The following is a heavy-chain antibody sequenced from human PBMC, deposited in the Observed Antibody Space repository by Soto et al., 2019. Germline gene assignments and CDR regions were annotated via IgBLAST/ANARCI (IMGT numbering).Heavy chain of an antibody. Sequence: GGSLRLSCAASGFTFIIYAMSWVRQAPGKGLEWVSAISGSGGSTYYADSVKGRFTISRDNSKNTLYLQMNSLRAEDTAVYYCAKGALGYYYDSSGYFDYSGQGTLVTVSS. D-gene: IGHD3-22*01. J-gene: IGHJ4*02. CDR1: GFTFIIYA. CDR2: ISGSGGST. V-gene: IGHV3-23*01. CDR3: AKGALGYYYDSSGYFDY.